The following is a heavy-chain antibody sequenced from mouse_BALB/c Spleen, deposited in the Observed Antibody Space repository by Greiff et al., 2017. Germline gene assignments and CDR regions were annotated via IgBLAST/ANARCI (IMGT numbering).Heavy chain of an antibody. CDR1: GFTFSSYA. Sequence: EVQRVESGGGLVKPGGSLKLSCAASGFTFSSYAMSWVRQTPEKRLEWVATISSGGSYTYYPDSVKGRFTISRDNAKNTLYLQMSSLRSEDTAMYYCARDRYEDAMDYWGQGTSVTVSS. CDR3: ARDRYEDAMDY. V-gene: IGHV5-9-3*01. D-gene: IGHD2-14*01. J-gene: IGHJ4*01. CDR2: ISSGGSYT.